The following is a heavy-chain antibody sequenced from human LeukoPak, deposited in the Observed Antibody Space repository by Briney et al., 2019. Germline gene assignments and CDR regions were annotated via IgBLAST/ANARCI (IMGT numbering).Heavy chain of an antibody. D-gene: IGHD2-8*01. Sequence: GGSVRLSCAASGFTFSSYWMSWARQAPGKGLEWVANIKQDGSEKYYVDSMKGRFTISRDNAKNSLYLQMNSLRAEDTAVYYCARQLGYCTNGVCPVFDYWGQ. V-gene: IGHV3-7*02. CDR1: GFTFSSYW. CDR2: IKQDGSEK. J-gene: IGHJ4*02. CDR3: ARQLGYCTNGVCPVFDY.